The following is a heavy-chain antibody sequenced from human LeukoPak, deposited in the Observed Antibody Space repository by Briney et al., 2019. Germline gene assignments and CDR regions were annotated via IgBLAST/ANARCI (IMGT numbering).Heavy chain of an antibody. CDR2: ISGSDGST. CDR1: GFTFSSYA. D-gene: IGHD2-2*01. V-gene: IGHV3-23*01. Sequence: LPGGSLRLSCAASGFTFSSYAMTWVRQAPDKGLEWVSAISGSDGSTYYADSVKGRFTISRDDSQNTLYLQMNSLGAEDMAVYYCAKVETSGGANCYALDYWGQGTLVTVSS. CDR3: AKVETSGGANCYALDY. J-gene: IGHJ4*02.